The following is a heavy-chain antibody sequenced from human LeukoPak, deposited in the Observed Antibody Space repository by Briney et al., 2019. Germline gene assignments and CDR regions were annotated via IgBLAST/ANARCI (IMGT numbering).Heavy chain of an antibody. V-gene: IGHV4-34*01. Sequence: PSETLSLTCAVYGGSLSGYYWSWIRQPPGKGLEWIGEINQSGGTNYNPSLKSRVSISVDTSKTQFSLKRSSVTAADTAVYYVGGGWGGAVAGNFYWGRGTPVTVSS. CDR1: GGSLSGYY. D-gene: IGHD6-19*01. CDR2: INQSGGT. J-gene: IGHJ4*02. CDR3: GGGWGGAVAGNFY.